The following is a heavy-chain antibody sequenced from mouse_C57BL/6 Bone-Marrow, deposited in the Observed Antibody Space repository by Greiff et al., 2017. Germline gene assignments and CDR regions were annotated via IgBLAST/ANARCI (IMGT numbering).Heavy chain of an antibody. CDR1: GYTFTSYW. Sequence: VQLQQPGAELVKPGASVKMSCKASGYTFTSYWITWVKQRPGQGLEWIGDIYPGSGSTNYNEKFKSKATLTVDTPSSTAYMQLISLTSVDSAVYYCSVVATSDYWGQGTTLTVSS. V-gene: IGHV1-55*01. CDR2: IYPGSGST. J-gene: IGHJ2*01. D-gene: IGHD1-1*01. CDR3: SVVATSDY.